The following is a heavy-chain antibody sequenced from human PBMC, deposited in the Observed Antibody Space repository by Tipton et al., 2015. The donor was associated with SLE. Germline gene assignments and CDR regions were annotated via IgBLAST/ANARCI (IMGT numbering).Heavy chain of an antibody. J-gene: IGHJ4*02. CDR1: GFTFEDFA. CDR3: ARSTGTLGVIGSY. D-gene: IGHD3-10*01. V-gene: IGHV3-9*01. CDR2: INWNGGTI. Sequence: SLRLSCAASGFTFEDFAMYWVRQAPGKGLEWVSGINWNGGTIGYADSVKGRFTISRDNAKNTLYLQMNSLRAEDTAVYYCARSTGTLGVIGSYWGQGTLVTVSP.